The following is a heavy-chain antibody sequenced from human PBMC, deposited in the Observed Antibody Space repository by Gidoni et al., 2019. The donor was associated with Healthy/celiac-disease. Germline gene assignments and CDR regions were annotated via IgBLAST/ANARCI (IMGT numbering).Heavy chain of an antibody. CDR3: AADPGVVIHLTYYYYGMDV. D-gene: IGHD3-3*01. CDR1: GFTFTSSA. J-gene: IGHJ6*02. CDR2: IVVGSGNT. Sequence: QMQLVQSGPEVKKPGTSVKVSRKASGFTFTSSAVQWVRQARGQRLEWIGWIVVGSGNTNYAQKFQERVTITRDMSTSTAYMELSSLRSEDTAVYYCAADPGVVIHLTYYYYGMDVWGQGTTVTVSS. V-gene: IGHV1-58*01.